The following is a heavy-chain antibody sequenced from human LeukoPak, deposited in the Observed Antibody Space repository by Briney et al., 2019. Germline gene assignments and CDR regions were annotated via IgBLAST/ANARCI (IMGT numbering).Heavy chain of an antibody. Sequence: PSETLSLTCAVYCGSFSGYYWSWIRQPPGKGLEWIGEINHSGSTNYNPSLKSRATISVDTSKNQFSLKLSSVTAADTAVYYCARRGPGHRNDYWGQGTLVTVSS. CDR2: INHSGST. CDR1: CGSFSGYY. J-gene: IGHJ4*02. D-gene: IGHD1-14*01. V-gene: IGHV4-34*01. CDR3: ARRGPGHRNDY.